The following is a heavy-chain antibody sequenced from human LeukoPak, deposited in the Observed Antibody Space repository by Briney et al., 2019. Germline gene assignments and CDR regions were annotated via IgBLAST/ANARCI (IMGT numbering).Heavy chain of an antibody. V-gene: IGHV4-34*01. CDR1: GGSFSGYY. CDR3: ARRASSGCFDY. D-gene: IGHD6-19*01. Sequence: PSETLSLTCAVYGGSFSGYYWSWIRQPPGKGLEWIGEINHSGSTNYNPSLKSRVTISVDTSKNQFSLKLSSVTAADTAVYYCARRASSGCFDYWGQRTLVTVSS. CDR2: INHSGST. J-gene: IGHJ4*02.